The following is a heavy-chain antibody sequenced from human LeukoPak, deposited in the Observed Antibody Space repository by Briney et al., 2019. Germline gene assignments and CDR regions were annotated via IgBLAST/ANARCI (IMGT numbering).Heavy chain of an antibody. CDR3: ARDRI. CDR2: IKEDGSEA. V-gene: IGHV3-7*01. J-gene: IGHJ4*02. Sequence: GGSLRLSCEAAGFTFSRYWMSWVRQATGKGLECVAKIKEDGSEAHYVDSVKGRFTISRDNAKNSLYLQMNSLRAEDTAVYYCARDRIWGQGTLVTVSS. D-gene: IGHD2-15*01. CDR1: GFTFSRYW.